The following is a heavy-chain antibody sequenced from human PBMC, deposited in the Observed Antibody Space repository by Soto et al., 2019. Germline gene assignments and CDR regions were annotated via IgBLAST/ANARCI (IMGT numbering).Heavy chain of an antibody. V-gene: IGHV3-30-3*01. D-gene: IGHD2-2*01. CDR1: GFTFSSYA. CDR3: ARDWPGELPAAMFWLDY. Sequence: GGSLRLSCAASGFTFSSYAMHWVRQAPGKGLEWVAVISYDGSNKYYADSVKGRFTISRDNSKNTLYLQMNSLRAEDTAVYYCARDWPGELPAAMFWLDYWGQGTLVTVSS. CDR2: ISYDGSNK. J-gene: IGHJ4*02.